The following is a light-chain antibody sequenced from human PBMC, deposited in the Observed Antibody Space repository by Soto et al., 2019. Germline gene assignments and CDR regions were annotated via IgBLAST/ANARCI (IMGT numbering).Light chain of an antibody. CDR2: GAS. J-gene: IGKJ1*01. CDR3: HQYNDRQA. CDR1: QSISNN. V-gene: IGKV3-15*01. Sequence: DIVMTQSPATLSVSPGERVTLSCRASQSISNNLAWYQQKPGQAPRLLIYGASTRATGIPARFSGSGSGTEFALTISSLQSEDFAVYYCHQYNDRQAFGQGTKVEIK.